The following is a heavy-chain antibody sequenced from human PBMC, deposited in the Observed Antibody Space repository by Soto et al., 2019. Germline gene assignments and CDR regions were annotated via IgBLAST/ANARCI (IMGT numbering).Heavy chain of an antibody. CDR3: AKDIAMGAMDV. Sequence: GGSLRLSCAASGFTFDDYTMHWVRQAPGKGLEWVSLISWDGGSTYYADSVKGRFTISRDNSKNSLYLQMNSLRTEDTTLYYCAKDIAMGAMDVWGQGTTVTVSS. J-gene: IGHJ6*02. D-gene: IGHD3-16*01. V-gene: IGHV3-43*01. CDR2: ISWDGGST. CDR1: GFTFDDYT.